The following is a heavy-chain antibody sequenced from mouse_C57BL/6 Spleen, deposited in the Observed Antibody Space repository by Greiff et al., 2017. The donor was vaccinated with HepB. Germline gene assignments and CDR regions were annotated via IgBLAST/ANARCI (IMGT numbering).Heavy chain of an antibody. CDR2: INPNNGGT. J-gene: IGHJ4*01. V-gene: IGHV1-22*01. D-gene: IGHD2-12*01. CDR3: AGLRRAIMDY. CDR1: GYTFTDYN. Sequence: EVQLQESGPELVKPGASVKMSCKASGYTFTDYNMHWVKQSHGKSLEWIGYINPNNGGTSYNQKFKGKATLTVNKSSSTAYMELRSLTSEDSAVYYCAGLRRAIMDYWGQGTSVTVSS.